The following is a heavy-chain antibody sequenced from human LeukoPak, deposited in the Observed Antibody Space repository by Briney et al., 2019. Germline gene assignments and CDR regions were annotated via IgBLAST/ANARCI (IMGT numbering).Heavy chain of an antibody. Sequence: PGGSLRLSCTTFGFAFSSYSMNWVRQAPGKGLEWVSSIAPSGGSIFYADSVKGRFSISRDNAKNSLFLQMYSLGADDTAGYYSARLAGSRSPWYLDLWGRGTLVTVSS. CDR2: IAPSGGSI. J-gene: IGHJ2*01. V-gene: IGHV3-21*04. CDR1: GFAFSSYS. D-gene: IGHD6-19*01. CDR3: ARLAGSRSPWYLDL.